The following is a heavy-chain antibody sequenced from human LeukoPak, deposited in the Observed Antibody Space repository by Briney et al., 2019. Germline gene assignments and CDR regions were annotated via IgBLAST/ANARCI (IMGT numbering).Heavy chain of an antibody. CDR2: INPSSGGT. V-gene: IGHV1-2*02. CDR1: GYTFTAYY. Sequence: AASVKVFCKASGYTFTAYYMHWVRQAPGQGLEWMGWINPSSGGTNSAPNFQGRVTMTRDTSISTAYMELSDLRSDDTAVYYCARDRGSPWYFDYWGQGTLVTVSS. CDR3: ARDRGSPWYFDY. D-gene: IGHD3-10*01. J-gene: IGHJ4*02.